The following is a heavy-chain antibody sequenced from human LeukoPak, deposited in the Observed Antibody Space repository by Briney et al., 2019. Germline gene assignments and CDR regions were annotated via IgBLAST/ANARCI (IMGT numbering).Heavy chain of an antibody. D-gene: IGHD6-19*01. CDR2: ITSGSST. CDR3: AKDRGDSGWYLDY. CDR1: GFTFRSYA. J-gene: IGHJ4*02. Sequence: GGSLRLSCAASGFTFRSYAMTWVRQAPGKGLEWVSAITSGSSTYYAESVKGRFTISRDNSRNTLYLQMNSLRAEGTAVYYCAKDRGDSGWYLDYWGQGALVTVSS. V-gene: IGHV3-23*01.